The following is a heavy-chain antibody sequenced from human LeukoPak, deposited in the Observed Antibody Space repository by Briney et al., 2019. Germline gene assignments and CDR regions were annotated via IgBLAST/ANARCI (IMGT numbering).Heavy chain of an antibody. V-gene: IGHV4-38-2*02. CDR2: VYHEGST. CDR3: ARAPYYMDV. Sequence: SETLSLTCTISGFPITSGYYWDWIRQPPGKGLEWIGSVYHEGSTYYNPSLKSRVTISVDTSKNQFSLKLSSVTAADTAVYYCARAPYYMDVWGKGTTVTVSS. J-gene: IGHJ6*03. CDR1: GFPITSGYY.